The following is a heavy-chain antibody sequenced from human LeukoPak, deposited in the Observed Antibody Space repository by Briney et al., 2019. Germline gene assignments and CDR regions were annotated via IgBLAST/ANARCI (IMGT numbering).Heavy chain of an antibody. J-gene: IGHJ4*02. CDR3: ARDPRRGYSYGTLVY. V-gene: IGHV1-18*01. CDR2: ISAYNGNT. D-gene: IGHD5-18*01. Sequence: ASVKVSCKASGYTFTSYGISWVRQAPGQGLEWMGWISAYNGNTNYAQKLQGRVTMTTDTSTSTAYMELRSLRSDDTAVYYCARDPRRGYSYGTLVYWGQGTLVTVSS. CDR1: GYTFTSYG.